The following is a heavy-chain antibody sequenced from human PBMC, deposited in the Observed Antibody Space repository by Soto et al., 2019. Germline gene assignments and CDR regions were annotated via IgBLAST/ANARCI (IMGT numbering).Heavy chain of an antibody. CDR2: IYYSGST. D-gene: IGHD3-10*01. CDR3: ARERGLYGSGSYDYYYGMDV. Sequence: PSETLSLTCTVSGGSVSSGSYYWSWIRQPPGKGLEWIGYIYYSGSTNYNPSLKSRVTISVDTSKNQFSLKLSSVTAADTAVYYCARERGLYGSGSYDYYYGMDVWGQGTTVTVSS. J-gene: IGHJ6*02. V-gene: IGHV4-61*01. CDR1: GGSVSSGSYY.